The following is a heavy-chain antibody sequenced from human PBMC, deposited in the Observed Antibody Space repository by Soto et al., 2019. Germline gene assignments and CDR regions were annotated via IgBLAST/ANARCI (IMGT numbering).Heavy chain of an antibody. CDR1: GYTFTSYY. D-gene: IGHD6-13*01. CDR2: INPSGGST. J-gene: IGHJ5*02. CDR3: ARCWEYSSSWWQVGVDP. Sequence: ASVKVSCKASGYTFTSYYMHWLRQAPGQGLEWMGIINPSGGSTSYAQKFQGRVTMTRDTSTSTVYMELSSLRSEDTAVYYCARCWEYSSSWWQVGVDPWGQGTLVTVSS. V-gene: IGHV1-46*01.